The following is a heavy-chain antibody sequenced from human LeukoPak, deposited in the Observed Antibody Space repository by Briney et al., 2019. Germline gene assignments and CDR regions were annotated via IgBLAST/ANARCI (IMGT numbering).Heavy chain of an antibody. CDR1: GYTFTSYY. J-gene: IGHJ3*02. V-gene: IGHV1-46*01. CDR2: INPSGGST. D-gene: IGHD3-3*01. CDR3: ARSGSAQGDAFDI. Sequence: ASVKVSCKASGYTFTSYYMHWVRQAPGQGLEWMGIINPSGGSTSYAQKFQGRVTMTRDTSISTAYMELSRLRSDDTAVYYCARSGSAQGDAFDIWGQGTMVTVSS.